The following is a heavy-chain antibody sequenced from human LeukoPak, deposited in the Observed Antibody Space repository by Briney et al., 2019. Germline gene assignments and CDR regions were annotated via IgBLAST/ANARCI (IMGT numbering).Heavy chain of an antibody. Sequence: SGPALVEPTQTLTLTCTFSGFSLTTRGMCVSWIRQPPGKALDWLARIDWDGDNYYPTSLKTRLSISKDTSKNQVVLTMTNMDPMDTATYYCARMRYSASGSSYYFDYWGQGTLVTVSS. V-gene: IGHV2-70*11. J-gene: IGHJ4*02. CDR3: ARMRYSASGSSYYFDY. D-gene: IGHD3-10*01. CDR2: IDWDGDN. CDR1: GFSLTTRGMC.